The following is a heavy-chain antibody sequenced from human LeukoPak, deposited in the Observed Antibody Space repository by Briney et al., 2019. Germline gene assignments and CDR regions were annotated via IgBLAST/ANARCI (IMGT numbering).Heavy chain of an antibody. CDR2: ISGSGGST. D-gene: IGHD2-2*01. V-gene: IGHV3-23*01. CDR3: AKDLGYCSSTSCYSGQFDY. CDR1: GFTFSSYA. Sequence: GGSLRLSCAASGFTFSSYAMSWVRQAPGKRLEWVSAISGSGGSTYYADSVKGRFTISRDNSKNTLYLQMNSLRAEDTAVYYCAKDLGYCSSTSCYSGQFDYWGQGTLVTVSS. J-gene: IGHJ4*02.